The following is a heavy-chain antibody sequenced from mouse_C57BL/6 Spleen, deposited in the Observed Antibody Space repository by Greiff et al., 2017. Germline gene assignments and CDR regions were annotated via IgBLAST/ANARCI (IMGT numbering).Heavy chain of an antibody. D-gene: IGHD1-1*01. J-gene: IGHJ2*01. CDR3: ARRGITTVVADY. Sequence: QVQLQQSGAELVMPGASVKLSCKASGYTFTSYWMHWVKQRPGQGLEWIGEIGPSDSYTNYNQKFKGKSTLTVDKSSSTAYMQLSSLTSEDSAVYYCARRGITTVVADYWGQGTTLTVSS. CDR2: IGPSDSYT. V-gene: IGHV1-69*01. CDR1: GYTFTSYW.